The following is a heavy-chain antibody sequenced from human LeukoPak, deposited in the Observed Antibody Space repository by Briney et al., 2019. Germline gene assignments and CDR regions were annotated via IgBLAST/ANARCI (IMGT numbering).Heavy chain of an antibody. D-gene: IGHD1-14*01. CDR3: ARDRKYYYHMDV. CDR1: GGSISSGTYY. V-gene: IGHV4-39*07. CDR2: IYHSGST. J-gene: IGHJ6*03. Sequence: SETLSLTCTVSGGSISSGTYYWGWNRQPPGKGLEWIGSIYHSGSTYYNPSLKSRVTISVDTSKNQFSLRLSSLTAADTALYYCARDRKYYYHMDVWGKGTTVTVSS.